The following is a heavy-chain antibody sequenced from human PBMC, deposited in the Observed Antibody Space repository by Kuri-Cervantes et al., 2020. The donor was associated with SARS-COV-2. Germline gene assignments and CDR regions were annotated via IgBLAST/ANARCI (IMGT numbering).Heavy chain of an antibody. D-gene: IGHD3-3*01. CDR3: TRDDFWSGYYSY. Sequence: GESLKISCAASGFTFDDYAMHWVRQAPGKGLEWVSGISGSGGSTYYADSVKGRFTISRDNSKNTLYLQMNSLKTEDTAVYYCTRDDFWSGYYSYWGQGTLVTVSS. J-gene: IGHJ4*02. CDR1: GFTFDDYA. V-gene: IGHV3-23*01. CDR2: ISGSGGST.